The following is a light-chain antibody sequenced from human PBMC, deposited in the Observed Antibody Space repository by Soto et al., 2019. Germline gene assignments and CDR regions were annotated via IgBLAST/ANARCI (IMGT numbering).Light chain of an antibody. CDR2: DAS. Sequence: EIVFTQSPATLSLSPGERATLSCRASQSVSNYLAWYEQKPGQAPRLLISDASNRANGIPARFSGSGSGTDLTLTIISLEPEDFAAYDCQQHTNWFSLTFGQGTKVDIK. J-gene: IGKJ1*01. CDR3: QQHTNWFSLT. V-gene: IGKV3-11*01. CDR1: QSVSNY.